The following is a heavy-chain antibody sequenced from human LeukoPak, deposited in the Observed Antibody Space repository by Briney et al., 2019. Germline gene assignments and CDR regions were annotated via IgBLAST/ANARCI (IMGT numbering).Heavy chain of an antibody. CDR3: TTDIVVVTAIPDYWYFDL. V-gene: IGHV3-15*01. CDR2: IKSKTDGGTT. D-gene: IGHD2-21*02. CDR1: GFTFSNAW. J-gene: IGHJ2*01. Sequence: GGSLRLSCAASGFTFSNAWMSWVRHAPGKGLEGVGRIKSKTDGGTTDYAAPVKGRFTISRDDSKNTLYLQMNSLKTEDTAVYYCTTDIVVVTAIPDYWYFDLWGRGTLVTVSS.